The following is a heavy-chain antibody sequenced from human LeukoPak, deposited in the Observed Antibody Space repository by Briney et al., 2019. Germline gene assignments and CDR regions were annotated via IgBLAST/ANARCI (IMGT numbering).Heavy chain of an antibody. Sequence: QPGGSLRLSCAASGFTFSSYGMSWVRQAPGKGLEWVSSISGSGGSTYYADSVKGRFTISRDNSKTTLYLQMNSLRAEDTAVYYCAKVFYPAAGTGRVDFPFDYWGQGTLVTVSS. V-gene: IGHV3-23*01. CDR2: ISGSGGST. D-gene: IGHD6-13*01. CDR3: AKVFYPAAGTGRVDFPFDY. CDR1: GFTFSSYG. J-gene: IGHJ4*02.